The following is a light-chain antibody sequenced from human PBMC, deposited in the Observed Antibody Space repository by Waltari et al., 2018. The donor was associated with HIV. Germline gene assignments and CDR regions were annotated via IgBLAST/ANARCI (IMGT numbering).Light chain of an antibody. J-gene: IGKJ1*01. V-gene: IGKV1-12*01. CDR1: QDISTW. Sequence: DIQMTQSPSSVSASVGGRVTINCRASQDISTWLAWYQQRPGKAPQLLIYVASTLQSGVPSRFSGSGSGTDFTLTISSLQTEDFATYYCQQTHSFPWTFGQGTKVEIK. CDR2: VAS. CDR3: QQTHSFPWT.